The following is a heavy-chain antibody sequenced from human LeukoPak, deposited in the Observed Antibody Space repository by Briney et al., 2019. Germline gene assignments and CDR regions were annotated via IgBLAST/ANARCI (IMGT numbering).Heavy chain of an antibody. J-gene: IGHJ4*02. CDR1: GYTFTGYY. V-gene: IGHV1-2*04. D-gene: IGHD2-15*01. CDR2: INPNSGGT. CDR3: ARGDYCSGGSCYGYYFDY. Sequence: ASVKVSCKASGYTFTGYYMHWVRRAPGQGLEWMGWINPNSGGTNYAQKFQGWVTMTRDTSISTAYMELSRLRSDDTAVYYCARGDYCSGGSCYGYYFDYWGQGTLVTVSS.